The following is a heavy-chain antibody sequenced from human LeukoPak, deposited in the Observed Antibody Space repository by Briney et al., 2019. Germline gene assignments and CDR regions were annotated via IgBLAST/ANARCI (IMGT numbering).Heavy chain of an antibody. CDR3: ATKLPAAGRGFDY. J-gene: IGHJ4*02. V-gene: IGHV3-7*03. CDR2: IKQDGSEK. D-gene: IGHD6-13*01. CDR1: GFTFSNYW. Sequence: GGSLRLSCAASGFTFSNYWMSWVRQAPGKGLEWVANIKQDGSEKYYVDSVKGRFTISRDSAKNPLFLQMNSLRAEDTAVYYCATKLPAAGRGFDYWGQGTLVTVSS.